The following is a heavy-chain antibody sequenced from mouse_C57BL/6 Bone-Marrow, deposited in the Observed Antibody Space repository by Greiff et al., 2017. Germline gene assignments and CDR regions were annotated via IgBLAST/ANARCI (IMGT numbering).Heavy chain of an antibody. CDR3: ARHGLFYAMDY. Sequence: EVHLVESGGGLVQPGGSLKLSCAASGFTFSDYGMAWVRQAPRKGPEWVAFISNLAYSIYYADTVTGRFTISRENAKNTLYLEMSSLRSEDTAMYYCARHGLFYAMDYWVQGTSVTVSS. CDR2: ISNLAYSI. D-gene: IGHD2-3*01. CDR1: GFTFSDYG. V-gene: IGHV5-15*01. J-gene: IGHJ4*01.